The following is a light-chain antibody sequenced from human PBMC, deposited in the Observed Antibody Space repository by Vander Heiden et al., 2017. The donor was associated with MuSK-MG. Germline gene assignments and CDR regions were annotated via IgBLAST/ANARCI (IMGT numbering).Light chain of an antibody. CDR3: QQYNNWPMYT. V-gene: IGKV3-15*01. CDR1: QSVSSN. Sequence: PGERVTLSCRASQSVSSNLAWYQQKPGQAPRLLIYGASTRATGIPARFSGSGSGTEFTLTISSRQSEDFAVYYCQQYNNWPMYTFGQGTKMEIK. J-gene: IGKJ2*01. CDR2: GAS.